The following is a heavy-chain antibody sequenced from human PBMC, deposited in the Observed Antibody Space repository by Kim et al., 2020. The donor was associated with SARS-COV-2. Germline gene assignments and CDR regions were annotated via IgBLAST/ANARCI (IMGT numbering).Heavy chain of an antibody. CDR3: ARDWYYYYGSGSYPSDFDY. Sequence: ASVKVSCKASGYTFTSYAMNWVRQAPGQGLEWMGWINTNTGNPTYAQGFTGRFVFSLDTSVSTAYLQISSLKAEDTAVYYCARDWYYYYGSGSYPSDFDYWGQGTLVTVSS. CDR2: INTNTGNP. CDR1: GYTFTSYA. V-gene: IGHV7-4-1*02. D-gene: IGHD3-10*01. J-gene: IGHJ4*02.